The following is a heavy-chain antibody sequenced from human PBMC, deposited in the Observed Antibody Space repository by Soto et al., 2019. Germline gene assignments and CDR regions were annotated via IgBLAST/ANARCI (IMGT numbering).Heavy chain of an antibody. J-gene: IGHJ3*02. CDR2: IWYDGSNK. CDR3: ARDHVGGSYASYGFDI. CDR1: GFTFSSYG. Sequence: PGGSLRLSCAASGFTFSSYGMSWVRQSPGKGLEWVSVIWYDGSNKYYADSVKGRFTISRDNSKNTLYLQMNSLRAEDTAVYYCARDHVGGSYASYGFDIWGQGTMVTVSS. D-gene: IGHD1-26*01. V-gene: IGHV3-33*01.